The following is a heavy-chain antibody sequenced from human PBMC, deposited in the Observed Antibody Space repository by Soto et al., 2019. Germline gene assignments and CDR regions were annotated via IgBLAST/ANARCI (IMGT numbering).Heavy chain of an antibody. J-gene: IGHJ5*02. V-gene: IGHV1-69*01. CDR1: GGARTSYP. Sequence: QVRLEQSGPEVKRPGSSVRVSCQASGGARTSYPIHWVRQAPGQGLEWMGVIDPMFDTSNLAEKFKARVTLTADASTKTVYMDLTGLRSDDTAVYFCATYPRPYNWVDIWGQGTLITVSS. D-gene: IGHD2-21*01. CDR3: ATYPRPYNWVDI. CDR2: IDPMFDTS.